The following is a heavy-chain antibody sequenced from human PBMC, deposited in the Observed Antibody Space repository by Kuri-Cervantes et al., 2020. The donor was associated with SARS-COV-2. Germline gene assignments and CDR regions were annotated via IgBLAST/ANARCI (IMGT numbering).Heavy chain of an antibody. J-gene: IGHJ6*03. D-gene: IGHD2-21*01. CDR3: ARTGYCVGDCLHYYYYYMDV. CDR2: VDPEDGET. V-gene: IGHV1-69-2*01. Sequence: VKISCKASGYTSTGYYMNWVQQAPGKGLEWMGLVDPEDGETIYAEKFQGRVTITADTSTDTAYMELSGLKSGDTAVYYCARTGYCVGDCLHYYYYYMDVWGKGTTVTVSS. CDR1: GYTSTGYY.